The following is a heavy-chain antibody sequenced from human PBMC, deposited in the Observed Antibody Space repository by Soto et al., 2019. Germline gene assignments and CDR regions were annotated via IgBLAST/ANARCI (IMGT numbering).Heavy chain of an antibody. CDR1: GYTFTSYG. CDR3: ARDFPNYYDSSGYDWFDP. D-gene: IGHD3-22*01. CDR2: LSAYNGNT. Sequence: ASVKVSCKASGYTFTSYGISWVRQAPGQGLEWMGWLSAYNGNTNYAQKPQGRVTMTTDTSTSTAYMELRSLRSDDTAVYYCARDFPNYYDSSGYDWFDPWGQGTLVTVSS. V-gene: IGHV1-18*04. J-gene: IGHJ5*02.